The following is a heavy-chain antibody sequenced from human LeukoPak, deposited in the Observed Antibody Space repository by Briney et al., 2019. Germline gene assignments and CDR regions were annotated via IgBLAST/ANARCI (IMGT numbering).Heavy chain of an antibody. J-gene: IGHJ4*02. CDR2: INHSGST. D-gene: IGHD6-19*01. CDR1: GGSFSGYY. V-gene: IGHV4-34*01. CDR3: ARGRYSSGCYLGYYFDY. Sequence: SETLSLTCAVYGGSFSGYYWSWIRQPPGKGLEWIGEINHSGSTNYIPSLKSRVTISVDTSKNQFSLKLSSVTAADTAVYYCARGRYSSGCYLGYYFDYWGQGTLVTVSS.